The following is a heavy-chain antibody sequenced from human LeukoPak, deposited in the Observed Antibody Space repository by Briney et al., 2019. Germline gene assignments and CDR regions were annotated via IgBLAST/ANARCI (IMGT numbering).Heavy chain of an antibody. Sequence: SQTLSLTCTVSGGSISSGDYYWSWIRQPPGKGLEWIGYIYYSGSTYYNPSLKSRVTISVDTSKNQFSPKLSSVTAADTAVYYCARDAHWGLGWFDPWGQGTLVTVSS. CDR1: GGSISSGDYY. D-gene: IGHD7-27*01. CDR3: ARDAHWGLGWFDP. CDR2: IYYSGST. V-gene: IGHV4-30-4*08. J-gene: IGHJ5*02.